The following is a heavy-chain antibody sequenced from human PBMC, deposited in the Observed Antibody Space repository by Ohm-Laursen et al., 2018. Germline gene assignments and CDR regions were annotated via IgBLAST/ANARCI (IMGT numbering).Heavy chain of an antibody. CDR1: GYTFTSYD. V-gene: IGHV1-8*01. CDR2: MNPNSGNT. J-gene: IGHJ6*02. Sequence: ASVKVSCKVSGYTFTSYDINWVRQATGQGLEWMGWMNPNSGNTGYAQKFQGRVTMTRSTSISTAYMELRSLRSDDTAVYYCAKDSSGWTIYYYYGMDVWGQGTTVTVSS. CDR3: AKDSSGWTIYYYYGMDV. D-gene: IGHD6-19*01.